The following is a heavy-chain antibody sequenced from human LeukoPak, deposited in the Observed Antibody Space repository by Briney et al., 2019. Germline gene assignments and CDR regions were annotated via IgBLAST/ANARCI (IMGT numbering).Heavy chain of an antibody. Sequence: SETLSLTCTVSGDSISSGSYYWSWIRQPAGKGLEWIGRIYSNGDTKFNPSLKSRVTISLDTSKNQFSLKLCSATAADTAVYYCASRHSKQQPYYYYMDIWGKGTTVTVSS. CDR3: ASRHSKQQPYYYYMDI. D-gene: IGHD6-13*01. J-gene: IGHJ6*03. V-gene: IGHV4-61*02. CDR2: IYSNGDT. CDR1: GDSISSGSYY.